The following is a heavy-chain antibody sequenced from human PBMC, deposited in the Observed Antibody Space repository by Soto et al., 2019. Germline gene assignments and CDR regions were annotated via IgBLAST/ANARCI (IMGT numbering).Heavy chain of an antibody. Sequence: PGGSLRLSCAASGFTFSSYAMSWVRQAPGKGLEWVSAISGSGGSTYYADSVRGRFTISRDNSKNTLYLQMNSLRAEDTAVYYCAKDMRYYDSSGYWWGQGTLVTVSS. J-gene: IGHJ4*02. CDR3: AKDMRYYDSSGYW. CDR1: GFTFSSYA. V-gene: IGHV3-23*01. CDR2: ISGSGGST. D-gene: IGHD3-22*01.